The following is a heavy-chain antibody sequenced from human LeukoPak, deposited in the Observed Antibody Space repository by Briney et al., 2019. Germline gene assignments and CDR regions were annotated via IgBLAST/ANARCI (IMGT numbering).Heavy chain of an antibody. CDR2: ISGSGGST. D-gene: IGHD6-13*01. CDR3: AKDGGSSWFVSAEYFQH. J-gene: IGHJ1*01. V-gene: IGHV3-23*01. Sequence: GGSLRLSCAASGFTFSSYAMSWVRQAPGKGLEWVSAISGSGGSTYYADSVKGRFTISRDNSKNTLYLQMNSLRAEDTAVYYCAKDGGSSWFVSAEYFQHWGQGTLVTVSS. CDR1: GFTFSSYA.